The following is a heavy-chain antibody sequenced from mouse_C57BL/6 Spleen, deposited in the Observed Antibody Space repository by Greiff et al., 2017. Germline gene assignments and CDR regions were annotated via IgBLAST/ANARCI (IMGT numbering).Heavy chain of an antibody. Sequence: VHVKQSGPELVKPGASVKISCKASGYSFTGYYMNWVKQSPEKSLEWIGEINPSTGGTTYNQKFKAKATLTVDKSSSTAYMQLKSLTSEDSAVYYCARFYYGSSPFAYWGQGTLVTVSA. D-gene: IGHD1-1*01. CDR3: ARFYYGSSPFAY. CDR1: GYSFTGYY. J-gene: IGHJ3*01. V-gene: IGHV1-42*01. CDR2: INPSTGGT.